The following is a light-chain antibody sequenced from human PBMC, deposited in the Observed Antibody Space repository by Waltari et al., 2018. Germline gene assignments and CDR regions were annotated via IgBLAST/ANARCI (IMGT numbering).Light chain of an antibody. CDR1: QTANSY. CDR2: DAS. J-gene: IGKJ4*01. Sequence: EIVLTQSPATLSLSPGERATLSCRASQTANSYLAWYQQKPGQSPRLLIYDASNRATGIPARFSASGSGTDFTLTISSLETEDFAVYYCQQRAIWPLTFGGGTRVEIK. CDR3: QQRAIWPLT. V-gene: IGKV3-11*01.